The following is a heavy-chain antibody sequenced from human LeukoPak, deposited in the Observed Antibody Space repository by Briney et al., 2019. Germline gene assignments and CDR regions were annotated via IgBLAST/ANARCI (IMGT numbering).Heavy chain of an antibody. D-gene: IGHD3-16*01. CDR1: GYTFTSCA. CDR2: INAGNGNT. J-gene: IGHJ4*02. V-gene: IGHV1-3*01. Sequence: ASVKVSCKASGYTFTSCAMHWVRQAPGQRLEWMGWINAGNGNTKYSQKFQGRVTITRDTSASTAYMELSSLRSEDTAVYYCARVSSLMGAHFDYWGQGTLVTVSS. CDR3: ARVSSLMGAHFDY.